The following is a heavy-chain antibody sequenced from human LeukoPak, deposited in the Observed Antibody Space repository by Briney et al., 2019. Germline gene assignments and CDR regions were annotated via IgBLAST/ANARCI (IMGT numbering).Heavy chain of an antibody. J-gene: IGHJ4*02. V-gene: IGHV1-8*01. Sequence: ASVKVSCKASGYTFTSYDINWVRQATGQGLEWMGWVNPSSGVTRYAQKFQGRVTMTRNTSISTAYMELSSLRSEDTAVYYCAKNYDFLTGYASRGQGTLVTVSS. CDR2: VNPSSGVT. CDR1: GYTFTSYD. CDR3: AKNYDFLTGYAS. D-gene: IGHD3-9*01.